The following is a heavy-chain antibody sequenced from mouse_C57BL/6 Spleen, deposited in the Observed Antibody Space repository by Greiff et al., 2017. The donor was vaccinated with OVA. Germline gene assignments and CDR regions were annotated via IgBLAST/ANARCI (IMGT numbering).Heavy chain of an antibody. V-gene: IGHV1-53*01. CDR2: INPSNGGT. D-gene: IGHD1-1*01. Sequence: QVHVKQSGTELMKPGASVKLSCKASGYTFTSYWMHWVKQRPGQGLEWIGNINPSNGGTNYNEKFNSKATLTVDKSSSTAYMQLSSLTSEDSAVYYCARGDYGSSLAYWGQGTLVTVSA. CDR1: GYTFTSYW. CDR3: ARGDYGSSLAY. J-gene: IGHJ3*01.